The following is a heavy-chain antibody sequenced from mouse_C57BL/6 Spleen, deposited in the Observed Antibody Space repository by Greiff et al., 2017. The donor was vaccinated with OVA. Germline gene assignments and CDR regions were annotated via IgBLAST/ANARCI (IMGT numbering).Heavy chain of an antibody. CDR2: IYPGGGYT. J-gene: IGHJ4*01. V-gene: IGHV1-63*01. CDR1: GYTFTNYW. Sequence: QVQLQQSGAELVRPGTSVKMSCKASGYTFTNYWIGWAKQRPGHGLEWMGDIYPGGGYTNYNEKFKGKATLTADKSSSTAYKQFRSLTSEDSAIYYCARQVVAMDYWGQGTSVTVSS. CDR3: ARQVVAMDY.